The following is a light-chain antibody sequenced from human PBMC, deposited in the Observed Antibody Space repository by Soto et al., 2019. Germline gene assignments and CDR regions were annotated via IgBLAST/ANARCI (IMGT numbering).Light chain of an antibody. V-gene: IGKV3-20*01. CDR3: QQYGNSPQT. CDR2: GAS. J-gene: IGKJ1*01. Sequence: EVVLTQSPATLSLSPGEGATLSCRASQSVVHYLAWYQQKPGQAPRLLIYGASSRATGIPDRFSGSGSGTDFTLTISRLEPEDFAVYYCQQYGNSPQTFGQGTKVDIK. CDR1: QSVVHY.